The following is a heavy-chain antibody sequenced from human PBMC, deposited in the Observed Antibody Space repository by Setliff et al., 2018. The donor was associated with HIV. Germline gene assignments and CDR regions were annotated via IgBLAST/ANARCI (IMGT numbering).Heavy chain of an antibody. Sequence: PSETLSLTCTVSGGSITTGSYYWSWIRQHPGKGLEWLGYIYYSGSTYYNPSLKSRVTISADTSKKNQFSLNLSSVTAADTAFYYCARSPRTATTISARFRYMDVWGKGTTVTVSS. V-gene: IGHV4-31*03. J-gene: IGHJ6*04. CDR1: GGSITTGSYY. D-gene: IGHD2-15*01. CDR3: ARSPRTATTISARFRYMDV. CDR2: IYYSGST.